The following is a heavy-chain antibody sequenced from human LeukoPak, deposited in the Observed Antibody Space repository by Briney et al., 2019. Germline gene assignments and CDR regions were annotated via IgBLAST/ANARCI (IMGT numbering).Heavy chain of an antibody. CDR2: ISGSGGST. J-gene: IGHJ6*02. Sequence: SGGSLRLSCAASGFTFSSYAMSWVRQAPGKGLEWVSAISGSGGSTYYADSVKGRFTISRDNAKNSLYLQMNSLRAEDTAVYYCARALLSRDYGSGVGMDVWGQGTTVTVSS. V-gene: IGHV3-23*01. CDR1: GFTFSSYA. CDR3: ARALLSRDYGSGVGMDV. D-gene: IGHD4-17*01.